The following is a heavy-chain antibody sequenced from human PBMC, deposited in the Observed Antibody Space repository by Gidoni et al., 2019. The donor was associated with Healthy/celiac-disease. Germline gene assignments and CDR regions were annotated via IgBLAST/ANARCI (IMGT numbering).Heavy chain of an antibody. D-gene: IGHD1-26*01. J-gene: IGHJ4*02. CDR2: IYTSGST. CDR3: ARDTIVGATTPYFDY. Sequence: QVQLQESGTGLVKPSETLSLTCTVSGGSISSYSWSWIRQPAVKGLEWIGLIYTSGSTNYNPSLKSRVTMSVDTSKNQFSLKLSSVTAADTAVYYCARDTIVGATTPYFDYWGQGTLVTVSS. CDR1: GGSISSYS. V-gene: IGHV4-4*07.